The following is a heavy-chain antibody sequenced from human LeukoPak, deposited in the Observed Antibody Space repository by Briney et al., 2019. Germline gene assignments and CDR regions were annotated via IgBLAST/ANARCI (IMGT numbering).Heavy chain of an antibody. D-gene: IGHD2-21*02. CDR2: INHSGST. CDR1: GGSFSGYY. V-gene: IGHV4-34*01. J-gene: IGHJ4*02. CDR3: AGESVVTATPPKY. Sequence: PSETLSLTCAVYGGSFSGYYWSWIRQPPGKGLEWIGDINHSGSTNYNPSLKSRVTISVDTSKSHFSLKLSSVTAADTAVYYCAGESVVTATPPKYWGRGALVTVSS.